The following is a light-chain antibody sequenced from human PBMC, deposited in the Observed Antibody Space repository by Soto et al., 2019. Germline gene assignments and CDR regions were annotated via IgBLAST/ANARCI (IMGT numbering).Light chain of an antibody. Sequence: EIVLTQSPGTLSLSPGERATLSCRASQSFSSNYLAWYQQKPGQAPRLLIYGASSRATAIPDRFSGSGSGTDFTLTISRLEPEDFAVYYCHQYASSSRTFGQGTKVEIK. V-gene: IGKV3-20*01. J-gene: IGKJ1*01. CDR1: QSFSSNY. CDR3: HQYASSSRT. CDR2: GAS.